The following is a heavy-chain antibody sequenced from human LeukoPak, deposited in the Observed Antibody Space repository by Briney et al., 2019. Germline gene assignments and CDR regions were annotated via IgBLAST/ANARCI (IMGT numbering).Heavy chain of an antibody. V-gene: IGHV3-48*03. Sequence: GGSLRLSCAASGFTFSNYEISCARRAPGKGLEWLSYISSRGTTMYCADSVKGRFTVSRDNPKNSLFLQMNTLRAEDTALYYCARGLYDSSGPLDCWGQGTLVTVSS. CDR3: ARGLYDSSGPLDC. CDR1: GFTFSNYE. D-gene: IGHD3-22*01. CDR2: ISSRGTTM. J-gene: IGHJ4*02.